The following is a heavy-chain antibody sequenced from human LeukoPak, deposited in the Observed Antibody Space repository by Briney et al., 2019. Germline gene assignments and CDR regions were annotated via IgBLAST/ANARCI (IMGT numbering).Heavy chain of an antibody. J-gene: IGHJ4*02. V-gene: IGHV4-30-2*01. Sequence: SETLSHTCAVSGGSISSGGYYWSWIRQPPGKGLEWIGYIYHSGSTYYNPSLKSRVTISVDRSKNQFSLKLSSVTAADTAVYYCATFGDLEGYYFDYWGQGTLVTVSS. D-gene: IGHD3-10*01. CDR2: IYHSGST. CDR1: GGSISSGGYY. CDR3: ATFGDLEGYYFDY.